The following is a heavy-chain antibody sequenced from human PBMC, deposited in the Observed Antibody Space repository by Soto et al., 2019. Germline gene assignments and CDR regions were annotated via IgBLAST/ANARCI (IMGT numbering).Heavy chain of an antibody. J-gene: IGHJ5*02. Sequence: SGPTLENPTQTLTLTCTFSGVSLSTIGVGVGWIRQPPGKALEWLALIYWDDDERYSPSLKSRLTITKDTSKNQVVLTMTNMDPVDTATYYCAHRPGVVVGADVGLYHWFDPWGQGTLVTVSS. CDR1: GVSLSTIGVG. CDR3: AHRPGVVVGADVGLYHWFDP. V-gene: IGHV2-5*02. CDR2: IYWDDDE. D-gene: IGHD1-26*01.